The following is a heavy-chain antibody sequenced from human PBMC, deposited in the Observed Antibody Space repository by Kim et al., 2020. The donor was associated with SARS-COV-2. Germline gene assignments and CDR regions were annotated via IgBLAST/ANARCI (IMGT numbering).Heavy chain of an antibody. CDR3: ARQEGLRYFDVLYDYYGMDV. V-gene: IGHV4-39*01. J-gene: IGHJ6*02. Sequence: SETLSLTCTVFGGSISSSSYYWGWIRQPPGKGLEWIGSIYYSGSTYYNPSLKSRVTISVDTSKNQFSLKLSSVTAADTAVYYCARQEGLRYFDVLYDYYGMDVWGQGTTVTVSS. D-gene: IGHD3-9*01. CDR2: IYYSGST. CDR1: GGSISSSSYY.